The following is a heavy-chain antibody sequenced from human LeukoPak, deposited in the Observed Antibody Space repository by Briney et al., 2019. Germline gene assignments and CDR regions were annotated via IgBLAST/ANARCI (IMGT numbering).Heavy chain of an antibody. Sequence: PSETLSLTCPVSGGSISSNYWSWIRLPAGKGLEYIGRIYSSGNTNYNPSLKSRVTMSVDTSKNQFSLLLHSVTAADTAVYYCARVWLSSGSYWYFDFWGRGTLVIVSS. D-gene: IGHD3-22*01. CDR3: ARVWLSSGSYWYFDF. V-gene: IGHV4-4*07. CDR2: IYSSGNT. CDR1: GGSISSNY. J-gene: IGHJ2*01.